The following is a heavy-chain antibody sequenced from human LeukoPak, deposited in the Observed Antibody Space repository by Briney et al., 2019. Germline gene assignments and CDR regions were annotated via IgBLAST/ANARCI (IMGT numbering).Heavy chain of an antibody. CDR2: INPYSGGT. J-gene: IGHJ4*02. CDR3: ARYCSSTSCYWYFDY. CDR1: GYTFTGYY. Sequence: ASVKVSCKASGYTFTGYYIYWVRQAPGQGLEWMGWINPYSGGTNYAQNFQGRVTMTRDTSISTAYMEVSSLRSDDTAVYYCARYCSSTSCYWYFDYWGQGTLVTVSS. D-gene: IGHD2-2*01. V-gene: IGHV1-2*02.